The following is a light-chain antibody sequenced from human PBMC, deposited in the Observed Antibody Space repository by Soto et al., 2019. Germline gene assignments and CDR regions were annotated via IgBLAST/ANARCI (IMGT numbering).Light chain of an antibody. CDR2: GAS. V-gene: IGKV3-11*01. Sequence: EIVMTQSPATLSVSPGERATLSCRASQSVGSDLAWYQQKPGQAPRLLIYGASSRASGIPDRFSGSGSGTDFTLTISSLEPEDSAVYYCQQRNVWPPVTFSQGTRLEIK. CDR3: QQRNVWPPVT. CDR1: QSVGSD. J-gene: IGKJ5*01.